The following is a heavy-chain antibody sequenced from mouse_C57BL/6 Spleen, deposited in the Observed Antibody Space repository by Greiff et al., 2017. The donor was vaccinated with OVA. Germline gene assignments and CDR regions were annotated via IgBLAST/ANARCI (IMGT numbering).Heavy chain of an antibody. CDR1: GFTFSDYG. CDR3: ARGGGYYGYFDV. D-gene: IGHD2-2*01. J-gene: IGHJ1*03. CDR2: ISSGSSTI. Sequence: EVKLVESGGGLVKPGGSLKLSCAASGFTFSDYGMHWVRQAPEKGLEWVAYISSGSSTIYYADTVTGRFTISRDNAKHTLFLQMTSLRSEDTAMYYWARGGGYYGYFDVWGTGTTVTVSS. V-gene: IGHV5-17*01.